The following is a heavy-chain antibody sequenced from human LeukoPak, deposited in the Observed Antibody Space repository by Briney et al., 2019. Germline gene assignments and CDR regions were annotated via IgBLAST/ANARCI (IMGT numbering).Heavy chain of an antibody. D-gene: IGHD1-14*01. Sequence: ASVKVSCKTSGYPFTSYDISWVRQAPGQGLEWVGWISGDNNGNTNYAQKFQGRGTMTTDTSTSTAYMELRSLRSDDTAVYYCARGSLGWGSEPEYFDYWGQGPLVTVSS. J-gene: IGHJ4*01. V-gene: IGHV1-18*01. CDR3: ARGSLGWGSEPEYFDY. CDR2: ISGDNNGNT. CDR1: GYPFTSYD.